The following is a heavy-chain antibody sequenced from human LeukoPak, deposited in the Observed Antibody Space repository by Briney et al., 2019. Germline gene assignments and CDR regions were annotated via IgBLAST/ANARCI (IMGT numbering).Heavy chain of an antibody. V-gene: IGHV3-7*04. J-gene: IGHJ4*02. D-gene: IGHD5-24*01. CDR3: TRVGYIDEGIDY. CDR1: GFPFSCYW. Sequence: GGSLRLSCVASGFPFSCYWMTWVRQAPGKGLEWVANIKQDGSKKSYVDSVKGRFTISRDNAKNSLYLQMNSLRAEDTAIYYCTRVGYIDEGIDYWGQGTLVTVSS. CDR2: IKQDGSKK.